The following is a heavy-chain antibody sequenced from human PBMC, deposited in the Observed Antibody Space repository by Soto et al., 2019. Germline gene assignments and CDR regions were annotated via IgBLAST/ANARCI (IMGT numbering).Heavy chain of an antibody. CDR1: GGSISGYY. CDR3: ARQQLLPFYYALDV. CDR2: IYYRGST. Sequence: SETLSLTCTVSGGSISGYYWSWIRQSPGKGLEYIGYIYYRGSTNYNPSLKSRVTMSVDTSRNQFSLKVNSVTAADTAVYYCARQQLLPFYYALDVWGQGTTGTV. D-gene: IGHD6-13*01. J-gene: IGHJ6*02. V-gene: IGHV4-59*01.